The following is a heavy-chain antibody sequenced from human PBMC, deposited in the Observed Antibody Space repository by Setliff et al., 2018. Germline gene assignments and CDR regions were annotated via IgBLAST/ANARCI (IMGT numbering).Heavy chain of an antibody. CDR2: INPNSGGT. CDR1: GYTFTGYY. V-gene: IGHV1-2*02. J-gene: IGHJ6*03. D-gene: IGHD1-26*01. Sequence: GASVKVSCKASGYTFTGYYMHWVRQAPGQGLEWMGWINPNSGGTNYAQKFQGRVTMTRDTSISTAYMELSRLRSDDTAVYYCARAGGAALNRLGAAAPYYYYYMDVWGKGTTVTAP. CDR3: ARAGGAALNRLGAAAPYYYYYMDV.